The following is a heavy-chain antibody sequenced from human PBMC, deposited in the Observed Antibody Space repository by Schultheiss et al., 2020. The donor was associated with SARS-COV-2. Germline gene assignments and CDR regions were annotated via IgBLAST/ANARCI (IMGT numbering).Heavy chain of an antibody. CDR2: ISYDGSNK. CDR3: AKDTSGWVDY. Sequence: GGSLRLSCAASGFTVSSNYMSWVRQAPGKGLEWVAVISYDGSNKYYADSVKGRFTISRDNSKNTLYLQMNSLRAEDTAVYYCAKDTSGWVDYWGQGTLVTVSS. D-gene: IGHD6-19*01. CDR1: GFTVSSNY. J-gene: IGHJ4*02. V-gene: IGHV3-30*18.